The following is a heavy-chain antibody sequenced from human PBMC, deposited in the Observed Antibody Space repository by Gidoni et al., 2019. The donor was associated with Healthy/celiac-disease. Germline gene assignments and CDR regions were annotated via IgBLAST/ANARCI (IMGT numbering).Heavy chain of an antibody. D-gene: IGHD2-8*01. Sequence: EVQLGESGGGLFKPGGSLRLSCAAFGFPFSSYSMNWVRQAPGKGLEWVSFISSSSSYIYYADSVKGRFTISRDNAKNSLYLKMNSLRAEDTAVYYCARDRVYATPIDYWGQGTLVTVSS. CDR2: ISSSSSYI. CDR1: GFPFSSYS. J-gene: IGHJ4*02. V-gene: IGHV3-21*01. CDR3: ARDRVYATPIDY.